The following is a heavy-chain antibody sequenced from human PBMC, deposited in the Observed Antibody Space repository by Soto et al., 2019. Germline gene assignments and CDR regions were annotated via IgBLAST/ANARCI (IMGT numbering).Heavy chain of an antibody. CDR1: GFSLSTSRMG. J-gene: IGHJ4*02. D-gene: IGHD2-21*02. CDR2: IYWDDDK. CDR3: AHSRGGGNSPLFDY. Sequence: QITLKESGPTLVKPTQTLTLTCTFSGFSLSTSRMGVGWIRQPPGKALEWLALIYWDDDKRYSPSLKSRLAITKDTSKNQVVLTMTNMDPVDTATYYCAHSRGGGNSPLFDYWGQGTLVTVSS. V-gene: IGHV2-5*02.